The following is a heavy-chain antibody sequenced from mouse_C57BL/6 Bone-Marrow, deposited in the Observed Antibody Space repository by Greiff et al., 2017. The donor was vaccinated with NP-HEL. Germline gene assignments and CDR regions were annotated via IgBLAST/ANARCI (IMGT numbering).Heavy chain of an antibody. D-gene: IGHD3-3*01. Sequence: VKLMESGPGLVQPSQRLSITCTVSGFSLTSYGVHWVRQSPGKGLEWLGVIWRGGSTDYNAAFMSRLSITKDNSKSQVFFKMNSLQADDTAIYYCAKIGLGFAYWGQGTLVTVSA. CDR2: IWRGGST. J-gene: IGHJ3*01. CDR1: GFSLTSYG. V-gene: IGHV2-5*01. CDR3: AKIGLGFAY.